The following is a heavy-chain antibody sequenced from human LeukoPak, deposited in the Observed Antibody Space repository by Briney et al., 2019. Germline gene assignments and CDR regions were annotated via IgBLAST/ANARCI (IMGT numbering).Heavy chain of an antibody. V-gene: IGHV4-59*01. CDR3: ARDWVRDGYNADAFDI. D-gene: IGHD5-24*01. CDR1: GGSISSYY. CDR2: IYYSGST. J-gene: IGHJ3*02. Sequence: SETLSLTCTVSGGSISSYYWSWIRQPPGKGLERIGYIYYSGSTNYNPSLKSRVTISVDTSKNQFSLKLSSVTAADTAVYYCARDWVRDGYNADAFDIWGQGTMVTVSS.